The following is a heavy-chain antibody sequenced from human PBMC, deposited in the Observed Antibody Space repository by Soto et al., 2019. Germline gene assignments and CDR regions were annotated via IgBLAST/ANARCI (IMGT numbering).Heavy chain of an antibody. Sequence: LSLTCAASGFTFDDYAMHWVRQAPGKGLEWVSGISWNSGSIGYADSVKGRFTISRDNAKNSLYLQMNSLRAEDTALYYCAKDMGYSGYDFDPFDYWGQGTLVTVSS. D-gene: IGHD5-12*01. CDR1: GFTFDDYA. CDR3: AKDMGYSGYDFDPFDY. J-gene: IGHJ4*02. V-gene: IGHV3-9*01. CDR2: ISWNSGSI.